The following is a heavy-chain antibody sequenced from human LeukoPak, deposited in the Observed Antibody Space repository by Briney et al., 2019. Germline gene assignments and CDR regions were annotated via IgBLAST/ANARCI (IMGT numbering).Heavy chain of an antibody. Sequence: ASVKVSCKASGYTFTGYYMHWVRQAPGQGLEWMGWINPNSGGTNYAQKFQDRVTMTRDTSISTAYMELSRLRSDDTAVYYCARSRNYYDSSDYWGQGTLVTVSS. CDR1: GYTFTGYY. CDR3: ARSRNYYDSSDY. CDR2: INPNSGGT. J-gene: IGHJ4*02. D-gene: IGHD3-22*01. V-gene: IGHV1-2*02.